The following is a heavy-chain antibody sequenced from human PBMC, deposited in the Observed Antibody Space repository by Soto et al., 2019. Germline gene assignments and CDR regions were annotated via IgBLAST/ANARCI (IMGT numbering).Heavy chain of an antibody. CDR1: GGTISSGGYS. V-gene: IGHV4-30-2*01. Sequence: SETLSLTCAVSGGTISSGGYSWSWIRQPPGKGLEWIGYIYHSGSTYYNPSLKSRVTISVDRSKNQFSLKLSSVTAADTAVYYCVKGRPAAFDYLGQGTLVTVSS. CDR3: VKGRPAAFDY. J-gene: IGHJ4*02. D-gene: IGHD2-2*01. CDR2: IYHSGST.